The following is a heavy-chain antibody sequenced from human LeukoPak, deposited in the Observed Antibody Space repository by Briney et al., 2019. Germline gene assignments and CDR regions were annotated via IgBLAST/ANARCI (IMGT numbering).Heavy chain of an antibody. CDR1: GYSFNTYS. Sequence: GESLKFSCKGSGYSFNTYSIGWARQMPGKGLEWTGIIYVDDSETRYSPSFQGQVTISADKSISTAYLQWSSLKASDTAMYYCARRYCSGGSCYSNFDYWGQGTLVTVSS. J-gene: IGHJ4*02. D-gene: IGHD2-15*01. CDR3: ARRYCSGGSCYSNFDY. CDR2: IYVDDSET. V-gene: IGHV5-51*01.